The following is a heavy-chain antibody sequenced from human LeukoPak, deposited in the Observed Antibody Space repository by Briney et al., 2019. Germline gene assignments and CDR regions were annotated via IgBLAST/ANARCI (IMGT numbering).Heavy chain of an antibody. CDR3: VSFYETY. CDR1: GFTFSSYA. J-gene: IGHJ4*02. V-gene: IGHV3-23*01. D-gene: IGHD2/OR15-2a*01. Sequence: PGGSLRLSCAASGFTFSSYAMSWVRQAPGKGLEWVSAISGTGGRTYYADSVKGRFTISKDNAKNTVYLQMNSLRAEDTAVYYCVSFYETYWGRGTLVTVSS. CDR2: ISGTGGRT.